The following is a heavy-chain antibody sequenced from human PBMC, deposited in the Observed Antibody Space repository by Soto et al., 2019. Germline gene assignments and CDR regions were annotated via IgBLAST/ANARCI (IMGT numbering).Heavy chain of an antibody. D-gene: IGHD1-7*01. J-gene: IGHJ5*02. CDR2: IIPIFGTA. CDR3: VRWYNWNYWFDP. Sequence: SVKVSCKASGGTFSSYAISWVRQAPGQGLEWMGGIIPIFGTANYAQKFQGRVTITADESTSTAYMELSSLRSEDTAVYYCVRWYNWNYWFDPWGQGTLVTVSS. CDR1: GGTFSSYA. V-gene: IGHV1-69*13.